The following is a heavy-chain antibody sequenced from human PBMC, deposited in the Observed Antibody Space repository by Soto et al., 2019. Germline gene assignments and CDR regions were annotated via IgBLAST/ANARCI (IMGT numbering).Heavy chain of an antibody. V-gene: IGHV1-69*13. Sequence: SVKVSCKASGYTFTSYGISWVRQAPGQGLEWMGGIIPIFGTANYAQKFQGRVTITADESTSTAYMELSSLRSEDTAVYYCARALGILQFDPWGQGTLVTVSS. D-gene: IGHD5-18*01. CDR1: GYTFTSYG. CDR2: IIPIFGTA. CDR3: ARALGILQFDP. J-gene: IGHJ5*02.